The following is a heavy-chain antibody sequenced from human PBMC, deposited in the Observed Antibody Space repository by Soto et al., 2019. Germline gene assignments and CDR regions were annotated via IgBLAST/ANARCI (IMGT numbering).Heavy chain of an antibody. V-gene: IGHV4-30-2*01. CDR3: VRGLGL. CDR1: CAFIGCGGYS. Sequence: SETLSLTYAFSCAFIGCGGYSWSWIRQPPGKGLEWIGYIYHSGSTYYNPSLKSRVTISVDMSKNQFSLKLNSVTAADTAVYYCVRGLGLWGQGTLVTVSS. J-gene: IGHJ5*02. CDR2: IYHSGST.